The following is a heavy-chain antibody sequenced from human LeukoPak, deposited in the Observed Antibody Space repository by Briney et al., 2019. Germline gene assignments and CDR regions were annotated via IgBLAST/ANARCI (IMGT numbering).Heavy chain of an antibody. CDR3: TRGTSTVSAGYY. Sequence: GGSLRLSGAASGFSVSSNYMSWVRQAPGKGLEWVSVIYTDGSTYYADSVKGRFTISRDTSKNTFYLQMNSLRAEDTAMYFCTRGTSTVSAGYYWGQGTLVTVSS. J-gene: IGHJ4*02. V-gene: IGHV3-53*01. CDR1: GFSVSSNY. CDR2: IYTDGST. D-gene: IGHD6-19*01.